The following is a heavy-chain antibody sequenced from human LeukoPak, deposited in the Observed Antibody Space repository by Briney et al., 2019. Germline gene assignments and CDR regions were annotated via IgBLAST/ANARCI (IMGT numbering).Heavy chain of an antibody. CDR1: GYTFTGYY. CDR3: AEGLWCGYAFDI. V-gene: IGHV1-2*02. D-gene: IGHD2-21*01. Sequence: GASVKVSCKASGYTFTGYYMHWVRQAPGQGLEWMGWINPNSGGTKYAQKSQGRVNMSRDTYISTAYMVESRQRSDDTAVYFCAEGLWCGYAFDIWGQGTMVTVSS. CDR2: INPNSGGT. J-gene: IGHJ3*02.